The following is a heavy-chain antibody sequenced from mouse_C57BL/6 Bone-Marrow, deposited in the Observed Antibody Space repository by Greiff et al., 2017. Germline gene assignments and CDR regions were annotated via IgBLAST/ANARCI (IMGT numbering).Heavy chain of an antibody. CDR2: IRNKANGYTT. D-gene: IGHD1-1*01. V-gene: IGHV7-3*01. CDR3: ARQVANYAMDY. J-gene: IGHJ4*01. Sequence: EVKLMESGGGLVQPGGSLSLSCAASGFTFTDYYMSWVRQPPGKALEWLGFIRNKANGYTTEYSAPVKGRFTISRDNSQSILYLQMNALRAEDSATYYCARQVANYAMDYWGQGTSVTVSS. CDR1: GFTFTDYY.